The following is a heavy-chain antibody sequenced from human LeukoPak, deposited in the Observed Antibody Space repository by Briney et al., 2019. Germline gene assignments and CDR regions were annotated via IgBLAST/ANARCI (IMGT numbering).Heavy chain of an antibody. J-gene: IGHJ4*02. CDR1: GGSISSYY. CDR3: ASNGPGYFDY. V-gene: IGHV4-39*01. D-gene: IGHD1-14*01. Sequence: SETLSLTCTVSGGSISSYYWSWIRQPPGKGLEWIGSIYYSGSTYYNPSLKSRVTISVDTSKNQFSLKLSSVTAADTAVYYCASNGPGYFDYWGQGTLVTVSS. CDR2: IYYSGST.